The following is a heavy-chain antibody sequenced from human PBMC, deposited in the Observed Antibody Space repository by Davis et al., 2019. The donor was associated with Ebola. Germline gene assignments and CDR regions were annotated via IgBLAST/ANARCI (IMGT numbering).Heavy chain of an antibody. CDR2: IYYSGST. CDR1: GDSISSYY. V-gene: IGHV4-59*01. D-gene: IGHD3-3*01. J-gene: IGHJ5*02. CDR3: ARVDYDFWSGSYGSDNWFDP. Sequence: SETLSLTCTVSGDSISSYYWSWIRQPPGKGLEWIGYIYYSGSTNYNPSLKSRVTISVDTSKNQFSLKLSSVTAADTAVYYCARVDYDFWSGSYGSDNWFDPWGQGTLVTVSS.